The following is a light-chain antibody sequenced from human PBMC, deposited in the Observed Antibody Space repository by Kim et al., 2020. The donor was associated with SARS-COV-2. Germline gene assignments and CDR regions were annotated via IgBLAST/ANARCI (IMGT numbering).Light chain of an antibody. CDR1: QSVGSN. Sequence: SPGERATLACRASQSVGSNLAWYQQKSGQAPRLLIYGASFRATGIPVRFSGSGSGTEFTLPISGLQSEDFAVYYCQQYGNWPPYTFGQGTKLEIK. CDR2: GAS. J-gene: IGKJ2*01. CDR3: QQYGNWPPYT. V-gene: IGKV3D-15*01.